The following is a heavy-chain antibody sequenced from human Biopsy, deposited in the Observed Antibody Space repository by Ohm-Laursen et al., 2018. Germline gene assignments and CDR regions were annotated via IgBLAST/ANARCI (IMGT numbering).Heavy chain of an antibody. V-gene: IGHV4-61*01. D-gene: IGHD2-2*01. CDR2: ISYTGGI. Sequence: SETLSLTCTVSGYSISSDFYWGWIRQIPGKGLEWLAYISYTGGITSNPSLNGRATMSLDTSKNQFSLRLIYVTAADTAVYYCARMPHFDYWGQGILVTVSS. J-gene: IGHJ4*02. CDR3: ARMPHFDY. CDR1: GYSISSDFY.